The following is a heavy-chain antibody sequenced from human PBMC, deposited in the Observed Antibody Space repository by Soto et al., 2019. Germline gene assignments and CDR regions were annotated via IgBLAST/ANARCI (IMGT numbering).Heavy chain of an antibody. CDR1: GYTFTSYG. J-gene: IGHJ4*02. V-gene: IGHV1-18*04. CDR3: ARDVSINYYDSSGYYYD. CDR2: ISAYNGNT. Sequence: GASVKVSCKASGYTFTSYGISWVRQAPGQGLEWMGWISAYNGNTNYAQKLQGRVTMTTDTSTSTAYMELRSLRSDDTAVYYCARDVSINYYDSSGYYYDWGQGTLVTVSS. D-gene: IGHD3-22*01.